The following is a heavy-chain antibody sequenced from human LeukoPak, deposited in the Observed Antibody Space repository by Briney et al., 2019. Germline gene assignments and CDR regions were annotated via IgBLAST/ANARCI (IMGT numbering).Heavy chain of an antibody. V-gene: IGHV1-46*01. D-gene: IGHD3-10*01. J-gene: IGHJ6*03. CDR2: INPSGGST. Sequence: AASVKVSCKASGYTFSSNYMHWVRQAPGQGLEWMGIINPSGGSTNYAQKFQGRVTMTRDTSTSTVYMELSSLRSEDTAVYYCARGPRITLVRGGQWYYYMDVWGKGTTVTISS. CDR3: ARGPRITLVRGGQWYYYMDV. CDR1: GYTFSSNY.